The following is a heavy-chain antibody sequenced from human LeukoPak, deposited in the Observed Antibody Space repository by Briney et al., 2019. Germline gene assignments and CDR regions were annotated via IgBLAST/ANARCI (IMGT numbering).Heavy chain of an antibody. D-gene: IGHD1-1*01. V-gene: IGHV1-2*02. CDR3: ARRGAYRHNSDAFDI. CDR1: GYTFTGYY. J-gene: IGHJ3*02. CDR2: INPNSGGT. Sequence: ASVKVSCKASGYTFTGYYMHWVRQAPGQGREWMGWINPNSGGTNYAQKFQGRVTMTRDTSISTAYMELSRLRSDDTAMYYCARRGAYRHNSDAFDIWGQGTMVTVS.